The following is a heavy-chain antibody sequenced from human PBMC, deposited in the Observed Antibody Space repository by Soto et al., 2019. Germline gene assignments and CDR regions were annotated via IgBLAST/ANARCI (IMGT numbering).Heavy chain of an antibody. CDR2: IGGSDGST. CDR3: VKDWTGDSCPCMDV. J-gene: IGHJ6*02. CDR1: GFTFRSHA. D-gene: IGHD2-2*01. Sequence: GGSLRLSCLGSGFTFRSHAMSWVRPAPGQGLEWVSSIGGSDGSTYYADSVKGRFTISRDNSKNTVYLQVSSLRAEDTAVYYCVKDWTGDSCPCMDVWGQGATVTVSS. V-gene: IGHV3-23*01.